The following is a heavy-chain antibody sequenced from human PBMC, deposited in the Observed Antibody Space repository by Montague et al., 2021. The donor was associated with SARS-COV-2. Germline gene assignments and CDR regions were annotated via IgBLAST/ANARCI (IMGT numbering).Heavy chain of an antibody. CDR3: ARDIGSAGIYYYYGMDV. V-gene: IGHV6-1*01. J-gene: IGHJ6*02. CDR2: PQYRKKWVY. CDR1: GDSVAGLRRG. Sequence: CAISGDSVAGLRRGWEWNTSYLQSQFQCVGRPQYRKKWVYDYAVSLKSRLTIKPDTSKNRFSLQLNSVTPEDTAVYYCARDIGSAGIYYYYGMDVWGQGTTLPVSS. D-gene: IGHD3-10*01.